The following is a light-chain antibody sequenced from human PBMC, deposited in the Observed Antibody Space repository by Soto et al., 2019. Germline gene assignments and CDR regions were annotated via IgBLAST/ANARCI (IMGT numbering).Light chain of an antibody. CDR2: SAS. V-gene: IGKV3-15*01. CDR1: QRVGIN. Sequence: EMMITRSPATLSVPPVETATLSCRASQRVGINLAWYQQKPGQAPRLLIYSASTRASGIPDRFSGSGSGTEFTLTISSLQPDDFATYYCQQYNSYSRTFGQGTKVDIK. J-gene: IGKJ1*01. CDR3: QQYNSYSRT.